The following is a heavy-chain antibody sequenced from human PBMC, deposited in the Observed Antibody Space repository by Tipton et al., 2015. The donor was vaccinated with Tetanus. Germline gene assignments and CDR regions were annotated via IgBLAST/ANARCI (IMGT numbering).Heavy chain of an antibody. J-gene: IGHJ4*02. D-gene: IGHD2-8*01. CDR3: ARAHCTDGVCNFDF. CDR2: IYPGYADT. CDR1: GYIFNNYW. Sequence: QLVQSGGEVKKPGESLKISCKGSGYIFNNYWIGWVRQKPGQGLEWMGSIYPGYADTRYSQSFQGQVPISVDKSSNTAYLQRSSLKASDASMFYCARAHCTDGVCNFDFWGQGARVTVAT. V-gene: IGHV5-51*01.